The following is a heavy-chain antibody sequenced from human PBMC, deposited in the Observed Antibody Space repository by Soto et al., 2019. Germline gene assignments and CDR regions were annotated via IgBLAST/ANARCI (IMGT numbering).Heavy chain of an antibody. V-gene: IGHV3-30-3*01. Sequence: QVQLVESGGGVVQPGRSLRLSCAASGFTFSSYAMHWVRQAPGKGLEGGAVISYDGSNKYYADSVKGRFTISRDNSKNTLYLQMNSLRAEDTAVYYCARVLASMVYYFDYWGQGTLVTVSS. CDR3: ARVLASMVYYFDY. CDR2: ISYDGSNK. J-gene: IGHJ4*02. CDR1: GFTFSSYA. D-gene: IGHD2-8*01.